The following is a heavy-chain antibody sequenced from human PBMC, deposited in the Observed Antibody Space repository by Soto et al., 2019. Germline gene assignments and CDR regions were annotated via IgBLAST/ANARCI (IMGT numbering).Heavy chain of an antibody. CDR2: ISYDGSNK. CDR1: GFTFSSYG. V-gene: IGHV3-30*18. D-gene: IGHD2-15*01. Sequence: QVQLVESGGGVVQPGRSLRLSCAASGFTFSSYGMHWVRQAPGKGLEWVAVISYDGSNKYYADSVKGRFTISRDNYKNTLYLQMNSLRAEDTAVYYCAKGAYSVVAASYFDYWGQGTLVTVSS. J-gene: IGHJ4*02. CDR3: AKGAYSVVAASYFDY.